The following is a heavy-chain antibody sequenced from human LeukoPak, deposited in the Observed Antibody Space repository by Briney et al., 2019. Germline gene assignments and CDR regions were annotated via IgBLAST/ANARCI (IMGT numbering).Heavy chain of an antibody. CDR1: GYTFTSYG. CDR2: ISAYNGNT. CDR3: ARDISPNHYDILTGIAFYGMDV. J-gene: IGHJ6*02. V-gene: IGHV1-18*01. Sequence: ASVKVSCKASGYTFTSYGISWVRQAPGQGLEWMGWISAYNGNTNYAQKLQGRVTMTTDTSTSTAYMELRSLRSEDTAVYYCARDISPNHYDILTGIAFYGMDVWGQGTTVTVSS. D-gene: IGHD3-9*01.